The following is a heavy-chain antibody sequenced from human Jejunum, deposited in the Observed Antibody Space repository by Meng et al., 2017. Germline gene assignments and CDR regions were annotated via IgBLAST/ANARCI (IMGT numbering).Heavy chain of an antibody. Sequence: VQLQDAGPVLVMPSHTLSLACTFSRYSFYRPDDYWSWIRQPPEKGLECIGYIYYSGSPYYNPSLKSRVSISGDTSNKQFSLKLTSVTAADTAVYYCARSPYSGSALPFFDYWGQGSLVTVSS. D-gene: IGHD1-26*01. CDR3: ARSPYSGSALPFFDY. V-gene: IGHV4-30-4*01. CDR1: RYSFYRPDDY. J-gene: IGHJ4*02. CDR2: IYYSGSP.